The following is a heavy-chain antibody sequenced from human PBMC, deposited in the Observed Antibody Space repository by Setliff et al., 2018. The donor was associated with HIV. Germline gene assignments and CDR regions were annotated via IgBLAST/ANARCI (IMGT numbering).Heavy chain of an antibody. CDR3: AGHAGGYSSGYFDY. CDR2: VYNSGSA. J-gene: IGHJ4*02. CDR1: GGSINSGTYY. V-gene: IGHV4-61*02. Sequence: PSETLSLTCTVSGGSINSGTYYWSWIRQPAGKGLEWIGRVYNSGSANYNPSLTSRVTMSVDTSKNQFSLKVNSVTAADTAVYYCAGHAGGYSSGYFDYWGQGTLVTVSS. D-gene: IGHD6-19*01.